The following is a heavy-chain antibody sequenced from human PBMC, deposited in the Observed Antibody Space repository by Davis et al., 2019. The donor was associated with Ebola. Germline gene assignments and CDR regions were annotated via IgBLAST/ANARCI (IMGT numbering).Heavy chain of an antibody. CDR2: IGGSGDGT. J-gene: IGHJ4*02. D-gene: IGHD6-13*01. V-gene: IGHV3-23*01. CDR1: GFTFSTYP. CDR3: AKSISYTSSFAY. Sequence: GESLKISCTASGFTFSTYPMTWIRQVPGKGLDWVSTIGGSGDGTHYADSVKGRFTISRDNSKNTLYLQMNSLRAEDTAIYYCAKSISYTSSFAYWGQGTLVTVSS.